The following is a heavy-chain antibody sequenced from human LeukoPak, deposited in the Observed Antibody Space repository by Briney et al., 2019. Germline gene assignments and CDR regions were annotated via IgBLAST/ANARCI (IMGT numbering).Heavy chain of an antibody. J-gene: IGHJ4*02. CDR3: ARDYCSSTSCLFDY. D-gene: IGHD2-2*01. CDR2: ISASGVTT. CDR1: GFPFSSYG. Sequence: GGSLRLSCVASGFPFSSYGMHWVRQAPGKGLEWVSGISASGVTTFSADSVEGRFTISRDNSENTLYLQMNSLRAEDTAVYYCARDYCSSTSCLFDYWGQGTLVTVSS. V-gene: IGHV3-23*01.